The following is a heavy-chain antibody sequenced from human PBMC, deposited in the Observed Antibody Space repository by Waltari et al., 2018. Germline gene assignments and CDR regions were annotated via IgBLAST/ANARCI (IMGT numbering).Heavy chain of an antibody. D-gene: IGHD3-10*01. CDR2: IYHSGST. J-gene: IGHJ4*02. V-gene: IGHV4-38-2*01. CDR1: GYSISSGYY. Sequence: QVQLQESGPGLVKPSETLSLTCAVSGYSISSGYYWGWIRQPPGKGLEWIGSIYHSGSTYYNPSLKSRVTISVDTSKNQFSLKLSSVTAADTAVYYCAMTYYYGSGSYYNNPFDYGGQGTLVTVSS. CDR3: AMTYYYGSGSYYNNPFDY.